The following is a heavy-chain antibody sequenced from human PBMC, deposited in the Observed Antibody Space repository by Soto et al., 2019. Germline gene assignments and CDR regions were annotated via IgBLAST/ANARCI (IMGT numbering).Heavy chain of an antibody. J-gene: IGHJ4*02. CDR2: IHPGGST. Sequence: PSETLSLTCAVYDGSLSDDYYTWTRQSPGKGLEWIGEIHPGGSTYYNPFLKTRVTLSLDTSKNQFSLTLTSVTAADTAVYYCSRRIVATETFDYWGQGTLVTVSS. V-gene: IGHV4-34*01. D-gene: IGHD5-12*01. CDR3: SRRIVATETFDY. CDR1: DGSLSDDY.